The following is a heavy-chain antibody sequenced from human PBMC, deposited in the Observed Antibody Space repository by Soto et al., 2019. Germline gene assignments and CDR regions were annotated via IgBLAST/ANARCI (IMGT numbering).Heavy chain of an antibody. CDR1: GGSISSSSYY. CDR2: IYYSGST. J-gene: IGHJ5*02. D-gene: IGHD3-9*01. V-gene: IGHV4-39*01. CDR3: ARGHSDYDILTGYYDPMSQKIDP. Sequence: PSETLSLTCTVSGGSISSSSYYLGWIRPPPGKGLEWIGSIYYSGSTYYNPSLKSRVTISVDTSKNQFSLKLSSVTAADTAVYYCARGHSDYDILTGYYDPMSQKIDPWGQGTLVTVSS.